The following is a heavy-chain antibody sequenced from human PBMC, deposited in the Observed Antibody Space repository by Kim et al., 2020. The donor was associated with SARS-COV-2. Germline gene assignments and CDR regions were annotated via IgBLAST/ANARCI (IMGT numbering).Heavy chain of an antibody. Sequence: GYEDSVQGRFTISRDNAKNSLYLQMNSLRAEDTALYYCAKDVGTYGAFDIWGQGTMVTVSS. J-gene: IGHJ3*02. V-gene: IGHV3-9*01. D-gene: IGHD4-17*01. CDR3: AKDVGTYGAFDI.